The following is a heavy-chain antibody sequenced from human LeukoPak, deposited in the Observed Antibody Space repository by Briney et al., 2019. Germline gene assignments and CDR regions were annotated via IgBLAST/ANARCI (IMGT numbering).Heavy chain of an antibody. D-gene: IGHD6-13*01. CDR2: IIPNFGTA. Sequence: SVKVSCKASGYTFSSYAIRWVRQAPGQGLEWMGGIIPNFGTANYAQKFQGRVTITADASTSTAYMELSRLRSEDTAVYYCARGFAAAAGASSFDYWGRGTLVTVSS. CDR3: ARGFAAAAGASSFDY. J-gene: IGHJ4*02. V-gene: IGHV1-69*01. CDR1: GYTFSSYA.